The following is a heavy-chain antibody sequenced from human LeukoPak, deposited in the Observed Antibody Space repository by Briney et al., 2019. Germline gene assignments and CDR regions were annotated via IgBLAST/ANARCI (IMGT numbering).Heavy chain of an antibody. CDR1: GYTFTSYD. CDR2: ITPSGDST. D-gene: IGHD3-10*01. CDR3: AREGFHGRELFPTFDY. J-gene: IGHJ4*02. Sequence: VASVKVSCKASGYTFTSYDINWVRQAPGQGLEWMGIITPSGDSTNYAQKFQGRVTMTRDTSTSTVYMELSSLRSEDTAVYYCAREGFHGRELFPTFDYWGQGTLVTVSS. V-gene: IGHV1-46*01.